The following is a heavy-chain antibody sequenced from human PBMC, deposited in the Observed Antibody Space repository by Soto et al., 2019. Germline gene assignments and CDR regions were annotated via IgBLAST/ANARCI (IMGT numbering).Heavy chain of an antibody. CDR3: AKDVGQQLVLNYGMDV. D-gene: IGHD6-13*01. CDR1: GFTFRSFG. CDR2: VSYDGNHK. J-gene: IGHJ6*02. V-gene: IGHV3-30*18. Sequence: QVQLVESGGGVIQPGTSLSLYCASSGFTFRSFGMYWVRQAPGKGLEWVAVVSYDGNHKYYADSVKGRFTVSRDNAKNMLYLQMNSLRGEDTAVYYCAKDVGQQLVLNYGMDVWGQGTTVTVSS.